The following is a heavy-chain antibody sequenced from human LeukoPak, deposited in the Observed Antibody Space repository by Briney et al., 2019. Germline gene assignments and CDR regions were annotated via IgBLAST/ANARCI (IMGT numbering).Heavy chain of an antibody. CDR1: GFSFSSYG. V-gene: IGHV3-30*02. J-gene: IGHJ4*02. CDR2: IRYDGSNK. D-gene: IGHD3-3*01. CDR3: AGWGSCYDFWSGLKDCSFDY. Sequence: GGSLRLSCAASGFSFSSYGMHWVRQAPGKGLEGVAFIRYDGSNKYYADSVKGRFTISRDNSKNTLYLQMNSLRAEDTAVYYRAGWGSCYDFWSGLKDCSFDYWGQGTLVTVSS.